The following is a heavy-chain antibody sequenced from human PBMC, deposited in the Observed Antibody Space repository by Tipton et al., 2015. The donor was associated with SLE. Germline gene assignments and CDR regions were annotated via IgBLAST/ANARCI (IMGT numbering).Heavy chain of an antibody. CDR1: GFTVSSNY. CDR3: AREQQLVQGYFQH. D-gene: IGHD6-13*01. J-gene: IGHJ1*01. V-gene: IGHV3-53*04. CDR2: IYSGGST. Sequence: VQLVQSGGGLVQPGGSLRLSCAASGFTVSSNYMSWVRQAPGKGLEWVSVIYSGGSTYYADSVKGRFTISRDNSKNTLYLQMNSLRAEDTAVYYCAREQQLVQGYFQHWGQGPLVTVSS.